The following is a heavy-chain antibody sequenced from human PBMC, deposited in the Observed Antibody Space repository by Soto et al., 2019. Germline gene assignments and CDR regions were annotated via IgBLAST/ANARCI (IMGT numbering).Heavy chain of an antibody. V-gene: IGHV2-5*01. CDR2: IYWNDDK. CDR1: GFSLSTTRVG. CDR3: AHSDAWFVELPNAFDL. Sequence: QITLKESGPTLVKPTQTLTLTCTFSGFSLSTTRVGVGWIRKPPGKALEWLALIYWNDDKRYSPSLKTRHTITKDTSKNQVVLTMTNMDPLDTAMYYCAHSDAWFVELPNAFDLWGQGTMVTVSS. J-gene: IGHJ3*01. D-gene: IGHD3-10*01.